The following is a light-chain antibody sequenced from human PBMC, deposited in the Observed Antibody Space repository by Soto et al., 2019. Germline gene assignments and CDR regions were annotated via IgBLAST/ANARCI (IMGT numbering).Light chain of an antibody. CDR2: DVS. CDR3: CSYAGRYTYV. V-gene: IGLV2-11*01. J-gene: IGLJ1*01. Sequence: QSALTQPRSVSGSPGQSVSISCTGTSSDVGVYNYVSWYQQHPGKAPKVMIYDVSKWPSGVPDRFSGSKSGNTASLTISGLQSEDEADYYCCSYAGRYTYVFGSGTKVTVL. CDR1: SSDVGVYNY.